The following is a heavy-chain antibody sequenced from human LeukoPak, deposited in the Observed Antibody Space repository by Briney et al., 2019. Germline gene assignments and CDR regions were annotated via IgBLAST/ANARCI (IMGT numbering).Heavy chain of an antibody. CDR2: ISSSSSYI. CDR1: GFTFSSYS. CDR3: ARVGSDYDYVWGSYRPAYYFDY. D-gene: IGHD3-16*02. J-gene: IGHJ4*02. Sequence: PGGSLRLSCAASGFTFSSYSMNWVRQAPGKGLEWVSSISSSSSYIYYADSVKGRFTISRDNAKNSLYLQMNSLRAEDTAVYYCARVGSDYDYVWGSYRPAYYFDYWGQGTLVTVSS. V-gene: IGHV3-21*01.